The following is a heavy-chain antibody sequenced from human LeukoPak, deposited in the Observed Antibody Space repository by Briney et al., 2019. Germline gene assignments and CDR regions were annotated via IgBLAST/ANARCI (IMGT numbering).Heavy chain of an antibody. CDR1: GVSISSYY. J-gene: IGHJ6*02. CDR2: IYYSGST. CDR3: ARSPRADYYGSGTQGGMDV. V-gene: IGHV4-59*01. Sequence: SETLSLTCTVSGVSISSYYWSWIRQPAGKGLEWIGYIYYSGSTNYNPSLKSRVTISVDTSKNQFSLKLSSVTAADTAVYYCARSPRADYYGSGTQGGMDVWGQGTTVTVSS. D-gene: IGHD3-10*01.